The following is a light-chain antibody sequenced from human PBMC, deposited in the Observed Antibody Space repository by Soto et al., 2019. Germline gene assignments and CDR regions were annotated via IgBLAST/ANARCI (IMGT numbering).Light chain of an antibody. CDR2: ATS. J-gene: IGKJ5*01. V-gene: IGKV1-39*01. CDR1: QTVTTY. Sequence: DIQMTQSPSSLSASVGDRVSITCRTSQTVTTYLNWYVQKPGKAPEPLIYATSKLRGGVPSKFSGSGSGTEFTLTINSLQPEDFGNYFCQQSYRIPPTFGQGTRLEIK. CDR3: QQSYRIPPT.